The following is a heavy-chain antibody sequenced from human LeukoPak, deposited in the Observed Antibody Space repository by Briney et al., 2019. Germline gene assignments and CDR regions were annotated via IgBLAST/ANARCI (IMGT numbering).Heavy chain of an antibody. CDR3: ATDRDNSDWQKRFDS. CDR1: GFTFSTYW. Sequence: GGSLRLSCSASGFTFSTYWMNWYRPAPRRGLGWVGNINQDASEQKYEDSVRGRLTISRDNAKNYLHLKMNSLRAEDTPVYYCATDRDNSDWQKRFDSWGQGTLVTVSS. D-gene: IGHD2-21*02. CDR2: INQDASEQ. J-gene: IGHJ4*02. V-gene: IGHV3-7*01.